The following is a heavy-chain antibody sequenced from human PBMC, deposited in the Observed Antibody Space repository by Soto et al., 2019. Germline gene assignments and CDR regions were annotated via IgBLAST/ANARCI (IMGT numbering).Heavy chain of an antibody. CDR3: ARVTSRAVSYGMDV. CDR2: IWYDGSNK. V-gene: IGHV3-33*01. D-gene: IGHD2-8*01. J-gene: IGHJ6*02. Sequence: GGSLRLSCAASGFTFISYGMHWGRQAPGKGLEWVAVIWYDGSNKYYADSVKGRFTISRDNSKNTLYLQMNSLRAEDTAVYYCARVTSRAVSYGMDVWGQGTTVTVSS. CDR1: GFTFISYG.